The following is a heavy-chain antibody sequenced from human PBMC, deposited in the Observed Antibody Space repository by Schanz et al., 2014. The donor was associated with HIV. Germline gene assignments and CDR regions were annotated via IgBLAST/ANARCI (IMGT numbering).Heavy chain of an antibody. CDR2: ISYDGRNK. V-gene: IGHV3-30*18. J-gene: IGHJ6*02. CDR1: GFTFNNYG. CDR3: AKDRNYYDSKYRGKGNYYYYYGMDV. D-gene: IGHD3-22*01. Sequence: QVHLVESGGGVVQPGRSLRLSCAASGFTFNNYGMHWVRQAPGKGLEWVAVISYDGRNKYYEDSVKGRFTISRDNSKNTLYLQLKSLRREDTAVYFCAKDRNYYDSKYRGKGNYYYYYGMDVWGQGTTVTVSS.